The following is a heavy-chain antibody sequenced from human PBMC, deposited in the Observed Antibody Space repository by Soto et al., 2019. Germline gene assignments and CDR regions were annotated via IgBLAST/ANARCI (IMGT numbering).Heavy chain of an antibody. CDR1: GYAFTRHG. J-gene: IGHJ4*01. V-gene: IGHV1-18*04. Sequence: ASVKVSCKASGYAFTRHGISWGGQAPGQRLEWMGWSSGYNGDANYAQKYQGRFSVTADTSTSTAYMELWSLRSHDTAVYYCASWARQVRGFGAPSDYWGQ. CDR2: SSGYNGDA. CDR3: ASWARQVRGFGAPSDY. D-gene: IGHD5-12*01.